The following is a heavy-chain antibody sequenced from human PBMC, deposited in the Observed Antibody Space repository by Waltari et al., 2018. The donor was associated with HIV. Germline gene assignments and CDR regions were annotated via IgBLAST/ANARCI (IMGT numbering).Heavy chain of an antibody. D-gene: IGHD6-13*01. CDR2: ISYSGST. CDR3: ARHGGYSSPLGY. V-gene: IGHV4-59*08. J-gene: IGHJ4*02. Sequence: QVQLQESGPGLVKPSETLSLTCTVSGGSISSYYWSWIRQPPGKGLEWIGYISYSGSTNYNPSLKSRVNISVDTSKNQFSLKLSSVTAADTAVYYCARHGGYSSPLGYWGQGTLVTVSS. CDR1: GGSISSYY.